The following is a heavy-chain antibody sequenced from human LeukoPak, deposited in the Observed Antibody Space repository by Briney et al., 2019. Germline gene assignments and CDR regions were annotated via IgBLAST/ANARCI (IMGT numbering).Heavy chain of an antibody. D-gene: IGHD1-26*01. J-gene: IGHJ4*02. CDR2: ISDSGSST. V-gene: IGHV3-23*01. CDR1: GFTFSAYA. CDR3: AKKAVGTSTGGPFDY. Sequence: GGSLRLSCAASGFTFSAYAMSWVRQAPGKGLEWVSAISDSGSSTYYADSVKGRFTIPRDNSKNTLYLQMNSLKAEDTAVYYCAKKAVGTSTGGPFDYWGQGTLVIVSS.